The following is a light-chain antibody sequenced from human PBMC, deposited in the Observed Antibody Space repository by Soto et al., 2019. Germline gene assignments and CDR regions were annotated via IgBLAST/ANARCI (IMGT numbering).Light chain of an antibody. J-gene: IGLJ1*01. CDR3: SSYTSSLYV. V-gene: IGLV2-14*01. CDR1: SSDVGGYNY. Sequence: QSALTQPASVSGSPGQSITISCTGTSSDVGGYNYVSWYQQHPGKAPKLMIYEVSNRPSGVSNRFSGSKSGNTASLTIPGLQAEDEADYYCSSYTSSLYVFGTGTKVTVL. CDR2: EVS.